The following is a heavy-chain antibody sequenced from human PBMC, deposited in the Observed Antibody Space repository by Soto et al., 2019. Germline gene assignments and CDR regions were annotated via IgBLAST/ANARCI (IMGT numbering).Heavy chain of an antibody. J-gene: IGHJ4*02. V-gene: IGHV3-49*04. CDR1: GFTFGDYA. Sequence: GGSLRLSCTASGFTFGDYAMSWVRQAPGKGLEWVGFIRSKAYGGTTEYAASVKGRFTISRDDSKSIAYLQMNSLKTEDTAVYYCTRDQGDPVNYYDSSGYYDYWGQGTLVTVSS. CDR3: TRDQGDPVNYYDSSGYYDY. D-gene: IGHD3-22*01. CDR2: IRSKAYGGTT.